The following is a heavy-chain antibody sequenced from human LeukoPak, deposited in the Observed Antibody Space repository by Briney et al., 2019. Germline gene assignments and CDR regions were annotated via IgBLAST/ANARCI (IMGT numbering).Heavy chain of an antibody. CDR2: ISYDGSNK. V-gene: IGHV3-30-3*01. CDR1: GFTFSSYA. Sequence: GRSLRLSCAASGFTFSSYAMHRVRQAPGKGLEWVAVISYDGSNKYYADSVKGRFTISRDNSKNTLYLQMNSLRAEGTAVYYCARDWGRPAYFDYWGQGTLVTVSS. J-gene: IGHJ4*02. CDR3: ARDWGRPAYFDY. D-gene: IGHD3-16*01.